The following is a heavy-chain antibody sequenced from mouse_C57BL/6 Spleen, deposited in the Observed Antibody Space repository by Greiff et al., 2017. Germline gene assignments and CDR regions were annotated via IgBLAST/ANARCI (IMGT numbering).Heavy chain of an antibody. V-gene: IGHV1-26*01. CDR3: ARDSYYSNSAWFAY. CDR1: GYTFTDYY. CDR2: INPNNGGT. Sequence: VQLQQSGPELVKPGASVKISCKASGYTFTDYYMNWVKQSHGKSLEWIGDINPNNGGTSYNQKFKGKATLTVDKSSSTAYMELRSLTSEDSAVYYCARDSYYSNSAWFAYWGQGTLVTVSA. D-gene: IGHD2-5*01. J-gene: IGHJ3*01.